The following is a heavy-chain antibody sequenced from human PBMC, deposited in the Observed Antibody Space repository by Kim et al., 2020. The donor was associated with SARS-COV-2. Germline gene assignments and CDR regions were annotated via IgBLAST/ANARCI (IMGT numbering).Heavy chain of an antibody. D-gene: IGHD5-18*01. J-gene: IGHJ6*02. CDR3: ARLAPLASEPGIQLWEDYYCGMDV. CDR1: GYTFTSYA. CDR2: INTNTGNP. V-gene: IGHV7-4-1*02. Sequence: ASVKVSCKASGYTFTSYAMNWVRQAPGQGLEWMGWINTNTGNPTYAQGFTGRFVFSLDTSVSTAYLQISSLKAEDTAVYYCARLAPLASEPGIQLWEDYYCGMDVWGQGTTVTVSS.